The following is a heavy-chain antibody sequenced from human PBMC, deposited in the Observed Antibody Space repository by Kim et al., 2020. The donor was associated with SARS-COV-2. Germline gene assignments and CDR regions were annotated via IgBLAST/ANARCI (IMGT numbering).Heavy chain of an antibody. V-gene: IGHV3-74*01. CDR2: INSDGSST. Sequence: GGSLRLSCAASGFTFSSYWMHWVRQAPGKGLVWVSRINSDGSSTSYADSVKGRFTISRDNAKNTLYLQMNSLRAEDTAVYYCARGGAYCSSTSCYAGWYFDLWGRGTLVTVSS. D-gene: IGHD2-2*01. J-gene: IGHJ2*01. CDR3: ARGGAYCSSTSCYAGWYFDL. CDR1: GFTFSSYW.